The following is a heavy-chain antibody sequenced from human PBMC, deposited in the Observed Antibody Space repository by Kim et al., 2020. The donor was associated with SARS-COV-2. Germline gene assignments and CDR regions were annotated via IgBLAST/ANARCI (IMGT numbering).Heavy chain of an antibody. CDR3: ARHPRRDGYNYPDF. CDR2: IFYSGDT. CDR1: GDSISSSSYY. D-gene: IGHD5-12*01. Sequence: SETLSLTCTVSGDSISSSSYYWGWIRQPPGKGLEWIGSIFYSGDTYYNPSLKSRVTISVTTSKNQISLKLRSVTAADTAVYYCARHPRRDGYNYPDFWGQGTLVTVSS. V-gene: IGHV4-39*01. J-gene: IGHJ4*02.